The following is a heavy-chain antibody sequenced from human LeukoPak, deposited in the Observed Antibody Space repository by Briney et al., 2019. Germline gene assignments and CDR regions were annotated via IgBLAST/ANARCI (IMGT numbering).Heavy chain of an antibody. CDR3: ARLRYGGNSGY. CDR1: GASIRSDY. V-gene: IGHV4-59*08. D-gene: IGHD4-23*01. J-gene: IGHJ4*02. CDR2: IYNTGST. Sequence: SETLSLTCIVSGASIRSDYWTWIRQPPGKGLEWIGSIYNTGSTNCNPSLKSRVTISIDTSNNKFSLRLSSVTAADTAVYYCARLRYGGNSGYWGQGTLATV.